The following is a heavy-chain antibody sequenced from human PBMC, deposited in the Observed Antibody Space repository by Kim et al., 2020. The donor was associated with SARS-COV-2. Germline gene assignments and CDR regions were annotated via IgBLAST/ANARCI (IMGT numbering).Heavy chain of an antibody. Sequence: ASVKVSCKASGYTFTSYGISWVRQAPGQGLEWMGWISAYNGNTNYAQKLQGRVTMTTDTSTSTAYMELRSLRSDDTAVYYCARPSAKLDILTGYFYYYYGMDVWGQGTTVTVSS. CDR1: GYTFTSYG. V-gene: IGHV1-18*01. J-gene: IGHJ6*02. CDR2: ISAYNGNT. D-gene: IGHD3-9*01. CDR3: ARPSAKLDILTGYFYYYYGMDV.